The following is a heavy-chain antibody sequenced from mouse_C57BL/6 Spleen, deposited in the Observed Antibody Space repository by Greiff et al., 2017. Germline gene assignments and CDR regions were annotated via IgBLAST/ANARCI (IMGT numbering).Heavy chain of an antibody. CDR1: GYTFTSYW. CDR2: IYPSDSET. V-gene: IGHV1-61*01. CDR3: ARRRFGYFDV. Sequence: VQLQQPGAELVRPGSSVKLSCKASGYTFTSYWMDWVKQRPGQGLEWIGNIYPSDSETHYNQKFKDKATLTVDKSSSTAYMQLSSLTSEDSAVYYCARRRFGYFDVWGTGTTVTVSS. J-gene: IGHJ1*03.